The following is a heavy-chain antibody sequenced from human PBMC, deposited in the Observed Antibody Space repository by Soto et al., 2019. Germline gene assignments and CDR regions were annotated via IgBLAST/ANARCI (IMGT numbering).Heavy chain of an antibody. V-gene: IGHV1-18*01. CDR2: ISTYNGNT. CDR3: ATLTYTSGLDY. CDR1: GYTFTSHG. D-gene: IGHD6-19*01. J-gene: IGHJ4*02. Sequence: QVQLVQSGAEVQKPGASVKVSCKASGYTFTSHGIGWVRQAPGQGLEWMGWISTYNGNTNYAQKLQGRVTMTTNTSTSTAYMEVRSLRSDDTAVYYCATLTYTSGLDYWGQGTLLTVAS.